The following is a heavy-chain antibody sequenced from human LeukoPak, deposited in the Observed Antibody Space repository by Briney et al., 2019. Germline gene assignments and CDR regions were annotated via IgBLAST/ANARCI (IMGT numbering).Heavy chain of an antibody. Sequence: KPSETLSLTCTVSGGSISSSSYYWGWIRQPPGEGLEWIGIIYYSGSTYYNPSLKSRVTISVDTSKNQFSLKQNSVTAADTAVYYCAKIRAAQWLPEYWGQGTLVTVSS. D-gene: IGHD6-19*01. CDR2: IYYSGST. J-gene: IGHJ4*02. V-gene: IGHV4-39*07. CDR3: AKIRAAQWLPEY. CDR1: GGSISSSSYY.